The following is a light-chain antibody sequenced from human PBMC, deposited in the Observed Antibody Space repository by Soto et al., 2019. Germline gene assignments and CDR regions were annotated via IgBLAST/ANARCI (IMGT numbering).Light chain of an antibody. V-gene: IGLV2-14*01. CDR2: EVS. Sequence: QSALTQPASMSGSPGQSITISCTGTSGDIGAFNFVSWYQQHPGKVPKLMIYEVSNRPSGVSNRFSGSKSGNTASLTISGLQAEDEADYYCSSYTTRNTYVFGTGTKVTVL. CDR3: SSYTTRNTYV. J-gene: IGLJ1*01. CDR1: SGDIGAFNF.